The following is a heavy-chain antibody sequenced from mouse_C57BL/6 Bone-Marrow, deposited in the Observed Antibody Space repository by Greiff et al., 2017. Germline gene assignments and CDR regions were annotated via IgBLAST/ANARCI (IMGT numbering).Heavy chain of an antibody. D-gene: IGHD4-1*01. CDR3: ARDWGYFDY. J-gene: IGHJ2*01. V-gene: IGHV1-80*01. CDR2: IYPGDGDT. Sequence: LQQSGASVKISCTVSGYAFSTYWMNWVKQRPGKGLEWIGQIYPGDGDTNYNGKFKGKATLTADKSSSTAYMQLSSLASEDSAVYFCARDWGYFDYWGQGTTLTVSS. CDR1: GYAFSTYW.